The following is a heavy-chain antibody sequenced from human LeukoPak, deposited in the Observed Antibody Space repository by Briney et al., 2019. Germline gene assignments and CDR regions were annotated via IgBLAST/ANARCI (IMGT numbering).Heavy chain of an antibody. Sequence: SETLSLTCAVYGGSFSGYYWSWIRQPPGKGLEWIGEINHSGSTNYNPSLKSRVTISVDTSKNQFSLKLSSVTAADTAAYYCARWIGDYGGKGSNYYYYYYMDVWGKGTTVTVSS. D-gene: IGHD4-23*01. V-gene: IGHV4-34*01. J-gene: IGHJ6*03. CDR2: INHSGST. CDR1: GGSFSGYY. CDR3: ARWIGDYGGKGSNYYYYYYMDV.